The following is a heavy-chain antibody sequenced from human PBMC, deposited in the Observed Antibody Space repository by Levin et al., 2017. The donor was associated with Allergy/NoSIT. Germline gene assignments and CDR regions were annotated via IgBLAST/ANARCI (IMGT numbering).Heavy chain of an antibody. CDR1: GFTFSDDY. D-gene: IGHD3-22*01. V-gene: IGHV3-11*03. J-gene: IGHJ4*02. CDR2: ISSRDDYT. Sequence: GGSLRLSCTASGFTFSDDYMSWIRQAPGKGLEWVAFISSRDDYTHYGEGGKGRFTISRDNAGNSLYLQMNSLRPEDTAVYYCAPHYYDSSAYPYWGQGTLVTVSS. CDR3: APHYYDSSAYPY.